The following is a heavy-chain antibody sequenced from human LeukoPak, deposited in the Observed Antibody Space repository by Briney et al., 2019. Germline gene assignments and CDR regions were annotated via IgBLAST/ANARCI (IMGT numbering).Heavy chain of an antibody. CDR2: TNPDNGNA. CDR3: AKDRGGTGDFDY. V-gene: IGHV1-3*01. J-gene: IGHJ4*02. CDR1: GYPFISYV. D-gene: IGHD3-10*01. Sequence: ASVKVSCKASGYPFISYVIHWVRQVPGQRLEWMGWTNPDNGNAEYSQKFQGRITITRDPSATTAYMELSSLRSEDMAVYYCAKDRGGTGDFDYWGQGTLVTVSS.